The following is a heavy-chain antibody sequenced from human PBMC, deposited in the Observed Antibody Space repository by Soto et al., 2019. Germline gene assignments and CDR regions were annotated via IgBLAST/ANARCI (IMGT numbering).Heavy chain of an antibody. CDR1: GFTFGSYA. D-gene: IGHD2-15*01. CDR3: VSFGRVMVAASDY. Sequence: GGSLRLSCSAPGFTFGSYAMHWVRQAPGKGLEYVSAITDNGSSTYYADSVKGRFTISRDNSKNTLYLQMRSLRAEDTAVYYCVSFGRVMVAASDYWGQGTQVTVSS. V-gene: IGHV3-64D*08. CDR2: ITDNGSST. J-gene: IGHJ4*02.